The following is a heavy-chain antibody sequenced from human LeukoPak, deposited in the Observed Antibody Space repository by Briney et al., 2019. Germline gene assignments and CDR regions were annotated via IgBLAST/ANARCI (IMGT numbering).Heavy chain of an antibody. J-gene: IGHJ6*03. CDR1: GYTFTSYG. CDR3: ARVSYCSGGSCYGGRGYYYTDV. D-gene: IGHD2-15*01. V-gene: IGHV1-18*01. CDR2: ISAYNGNT. Sequence: ASVTVSCKASGYTFTSYGISWVRQAPGQGLEWMGWISAYNGNTNYAQKLQGGVTMTTDTSTSTAYMELRSLRSDDTAVYYCARVSYCSGGSCYGGRGYYYTDVWGKGTTVTVSS.